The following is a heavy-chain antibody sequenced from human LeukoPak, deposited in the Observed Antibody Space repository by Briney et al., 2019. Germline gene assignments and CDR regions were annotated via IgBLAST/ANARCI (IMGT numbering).Heavy chain of an antibody. J-gene: IGHJ4*02. Sequence: PSETLSLTCTVSGGTISSYYWTWIRQPAGKGLEWIGRIYTSGSTNYNPSLKSRVSMSVDTSKNQFSLKLTSVTAADTAVYYCARGGDRSFDYWGQGTLVTVSS. V-gene: IGHV4-4*07. CDR2: IYTSGST. D-gene: IGHD3-10*01. CDR1: GGTISSYY. CDR3: ARGGDRSFDY.